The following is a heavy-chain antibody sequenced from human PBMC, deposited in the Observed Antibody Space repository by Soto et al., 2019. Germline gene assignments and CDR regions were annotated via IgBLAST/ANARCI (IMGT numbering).Heavy chain of an antibody. CDR1: EFTFSSYS. CDR2: ICSLSQTI. D-gene: IGHD1-26*01. CDR3: ARDDIMGTRSFDY. V-gene: IGHV3-48*02. J-gene: IGHJ4*02. Sequence: PGGSLRLSCGVSEFTFSSYSMNGVRQAPGKGLEWLAYICSLSQTIYYADSVKGRFTISRDNAKNSLYLQMNSLRDEDTAVYFCARDDIMGTRSFDYWGQGTRVTVSS.